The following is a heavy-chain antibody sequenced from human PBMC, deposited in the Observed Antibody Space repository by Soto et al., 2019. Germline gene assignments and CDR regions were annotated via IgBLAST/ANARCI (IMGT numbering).Heavy chain of an antibody. V-gene: IGHV3-30*18. D-gene: IGHD2-15*01. CDR2: ISYDRSNI. J-gene: IGHJ6*02. CDR3: AKGDLGYCSGGSCSHYYYGMDV. CDR1: GFTFSSYG. Sequence: GGSLRLSCAASGFTFSSYGMHWVRQAPGKGLEWVAVISYDRSNIYYADSVKGRFTISRDNAKNTLYLQMNSLRAEDTALYYCAKGDLGYCSGGSCSHYYYGMDVWGQGTTVTVSS.